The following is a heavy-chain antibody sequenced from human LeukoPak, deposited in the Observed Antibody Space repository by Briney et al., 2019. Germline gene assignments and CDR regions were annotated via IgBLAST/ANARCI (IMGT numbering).Heavy chain of an antibody. CDR2: IYYSGST. D-gene: IGHD1-26*01. V-gene: IGHV4-39*01. J-gene: IGHJ4*02. Sequence: SETLSLTCTVSGGSISSSSYYWGWIRQPPGKGLEWIGSIYYSGSTYYNPSLKSRVTISVDTSKNQFSLKLSSVTAADTAVYYCARYVGATFAYYFDYWGQGTLVTVSS. CDR3: ARYVGATFAYYFDY. CDR1: GGSISSSSYY.